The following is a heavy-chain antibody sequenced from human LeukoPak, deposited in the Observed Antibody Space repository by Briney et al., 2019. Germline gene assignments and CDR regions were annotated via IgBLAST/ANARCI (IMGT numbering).Heavy chain of an antibody. CDR3: ARESRYSNYVNWFDP. J-gene: IGHJ5*02. V-gene: IGHV4-59*11. CDR2: IYYSGST. Sequence: SETLSLTCTVSGGSISSHYWSWIRQPPGKGLEWIGYIYYSGSTNYNPSLKSRVTISVDTSKNQFSLKLSSVTAADTAVYYCARESRYSNYVNWFDPWGQGTLVTVSS. D-gene: IGHD4-11*01. CDR1: GGSISSHY.